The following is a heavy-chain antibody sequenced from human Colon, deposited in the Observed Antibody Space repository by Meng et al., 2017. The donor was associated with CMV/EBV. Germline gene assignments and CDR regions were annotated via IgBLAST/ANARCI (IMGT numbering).Heavy chain of an antibody. CDR3: VRYENLQHGMDV. CDR2: IKEDGRGQ. CDR1: GFTFNTFW. D-gene: IGHD1-1*01. Sequence: GASLKISCAASGFTFNTFWMTWVRQAPGKGLEWVANIKEDGRGQWYVDSVKGRFTISRDNARKALYLQMNSLRAEDTAVYYCVRYENLQHGMDVWGQGTTVTVSS. J-gene: IGHJ6*02. V-gene: IGHV3-7*01.